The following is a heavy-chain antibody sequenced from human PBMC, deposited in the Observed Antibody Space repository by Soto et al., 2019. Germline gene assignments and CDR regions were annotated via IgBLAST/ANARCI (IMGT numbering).Heavy chain of an antibody. CDR1: GGTFSNHT. Sequence: QVQLVQSGAEVKKPGSPVTVSCKASGGTFSNHTFNWVRQASGQGLEWMGGIMPIYGTANYAQKFQDRLTISADEITGTAYMELSSLRPQDTAVYYCARGVAVAGTTPLRFDLWGQGTLVAVSS. CDR2: IMPIYGTA. CDR3: ARGVAVAGTTPLRFDL. V-gene: IGHV1-69*01. D-gene: IGHD6-19*01. J-gene: IGHJ5*02.